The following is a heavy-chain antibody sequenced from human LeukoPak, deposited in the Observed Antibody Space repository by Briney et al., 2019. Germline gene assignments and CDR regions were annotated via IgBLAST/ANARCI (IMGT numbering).Heavy chain of an antibody. D-gene: IGHD6-19*01. Sequence: ASVKVSCKASGYTFTSYGISWVRQAPGQGLEWMGWISGYNGNTNYAQRFQGRVTMTTDTSTSTAYMELRSLRSDDTAVYYCARADIRAIASSGWYGFDYWGQGTLVTVSS. CDR1: GYTFTSYG. J-gene: IGHJ4*02. CDR3: ARADIRAIASSGWYGFDY. CDR2: ISGYNGNT. V-gene: IGHV1-18*01.